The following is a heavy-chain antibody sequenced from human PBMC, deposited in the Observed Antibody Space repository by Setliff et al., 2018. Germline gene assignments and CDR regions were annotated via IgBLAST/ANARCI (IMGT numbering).Heavy chain of an antibody. D-gene: IGHD3-3*01. Sequence: SVKVSCKASGYTFTTYYMHWVRQAPGQGLEWMGGIIPIFGTANYAQKFQGRVTITADESTSTAYMELSSLRSEDTAVYYCASSRDYNFWSGYYSPLDYWGQGTLVTVSS. CDR1: GYTFTTYY. CDR2: IIPIFGTA. J-gene: IGHJ4*02. V-gene: IGHV1-69*13. CDR3: ASSRDYNFWSGYYSPLDY.